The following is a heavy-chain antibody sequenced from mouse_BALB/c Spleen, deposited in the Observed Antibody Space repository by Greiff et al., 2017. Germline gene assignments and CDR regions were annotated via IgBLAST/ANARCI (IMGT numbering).Heavy chain of an antibody. Sequence: QVQLQQSGPGLVQPSQSLSITCTVSGFSLTSYGVHWVRQSPGKGLEWLGVIWSGGSTDYNAAFISRLSISKDNSKSQVFFKMNSLQANDTAIYYCARNAGRLRYFDVWGAGTTVTVSS. CDR2: IWSGGST. CDR1: GFSLTSYG. V-gene: IGHV2-2*02. D-gene: IGHD1-2*01. J-gene: IGHJ1*01. CDR3: ARNAGRLRYFDV.